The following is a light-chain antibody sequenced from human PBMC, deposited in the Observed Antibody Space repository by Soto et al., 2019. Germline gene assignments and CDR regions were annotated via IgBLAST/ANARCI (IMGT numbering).Light chain of an antibody. J-gene: IGLJ1*01. Sequence: QSVLTQPPSVSGSPGQSITISCTGTSSDVGGYNYVSWYQQHPGKAPKLMIYDVSNRPSGVSNRFSGSNSGNTASLTISGLQAEDGGVSYCRSYTSCNSLYDFATGSKV. V-gene: IGLV2-14*01. CDR2: DVS. CDR1: SSDVGGYNY. CDR3: RSYTSCNSLYD.